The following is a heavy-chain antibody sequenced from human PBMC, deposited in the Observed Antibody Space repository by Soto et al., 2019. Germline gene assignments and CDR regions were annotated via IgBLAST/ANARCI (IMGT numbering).Heavy chain of an antibody. Sequence: EVQLVESGGVVVQPGGSLRLSCAASGFTFDDYAMHWVRQAPGKGLEWVSLMSWDGGSTYYADSVKGRFTISRDNSKNSLYLQMNSLRAEDTALYYCAKDVTVYGSSPDYWGQGTLVTVSS. V-gene: IGHV3-43D*04. CDR2: MSWDGGST. D-gene: IGHD6-6*01. CDR3: AKDVTVYGSSPDY. J-gene: IGHJ4*02. CDR1: GFTFDDYA.